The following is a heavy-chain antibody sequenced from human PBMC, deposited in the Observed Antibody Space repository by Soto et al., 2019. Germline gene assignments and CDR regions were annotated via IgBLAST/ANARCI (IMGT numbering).Heavy chain of an antibody. CDR2: INPSGGST. Sequence: QVQLVQSGAEVKKPGASVKVSCTASGYTFPSYYMPWVRQAPGQGLAWMGIINPSGGSTSYAQKFQGRVTMTRDTSTSTVYMELSSLRSEDTAVYYCARDWAGPEGENYGMDVWGQGTTVTVSS. V-gene: IGHV1-46*01. CDR3: ARDWAGPEGENYGMDV. D-gene: IGHD2-21*01. J-gene: IGHJ6*02. CDR1: GYTFPSYY.